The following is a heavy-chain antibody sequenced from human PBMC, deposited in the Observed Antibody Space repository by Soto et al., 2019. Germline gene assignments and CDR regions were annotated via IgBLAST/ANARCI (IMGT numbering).Heavy chain of an antibody. Sequence: EVQLLESGGGLVQPGGSLRLSCAASGFTFNNYAMTWVRKAPGKGLEWVSAISGGGDTTSYADSVKGRFTVSRDGSKNTLYLQMSSLRAEDTALYYCEKGRGGSGSLTPRVDFWGQGTLVTVSS. CDR3: EKGRGGSGSLTPRVDF. D-gene: IGHD3-10*01. V-gene: IGHV3-23*01. J-gene: IGHJ4*02. CDR1: GFTFNNYA. CDR2: ISGGGDTT.